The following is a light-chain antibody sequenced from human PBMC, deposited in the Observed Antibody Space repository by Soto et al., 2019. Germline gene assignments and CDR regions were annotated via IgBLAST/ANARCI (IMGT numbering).Light chain of an antibody. CDR3: QQYGSSPT. CDR1: QSVGSS. J-gene: IGKJ1*01. Sequence: EIVSTQSPATLSLSPGERATLSCRASQSVGSSLAWYQQKPGQAPRLLIYGASSRATGIPDRFSGSGSGTDFTLTISRLEPEDFAVYYCQQYGSSPTFGQGTKVDIK. CDR2: GAS. V-gene: IGKV3-20*01.